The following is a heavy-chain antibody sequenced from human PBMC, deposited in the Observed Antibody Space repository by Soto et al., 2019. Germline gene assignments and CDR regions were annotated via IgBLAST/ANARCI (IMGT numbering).Heavy chain of an antibody. CDR2: IIANFGTA. V-gene: IGHV1-69*12. Sequence: QVQLVQSGAEVKKPGSSVKVSCKASGGTFSSYAISWVREAPGQGLEWMGGIIANFGTANYAQKFQGRVTITADESTSPGYRELSSLRYEDTAVYYCAKNWEGYGMDVWGQGTKVTVSS. J-gene: IGHJ6*02. D-gene: IGHD7-27*01. CDR1: GGTFSSYA. CDR3: AKNWEGYGMDV.